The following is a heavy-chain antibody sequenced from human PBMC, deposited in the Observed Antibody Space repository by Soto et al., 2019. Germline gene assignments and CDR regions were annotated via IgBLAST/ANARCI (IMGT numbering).Heavy chain of an antibody. D-gene: IGHD3-22*01. J-gene: IGHJ4*02. CDR1: VYTFTSYG. CDR3: ARATNMIVVVIPGLDY. Sequence: QVQLVQSGAEVKKPGASVKVSCKASVYTFTSYGINWVRQAPGQGSERMGWISAYNGNTNNALKRQVRGTLSTDPSTSSADLELRSLGSDYTAVYYCARATNMIVVVIPGLDYCGQGTQVTVSS. V-gene: IGHV1-18*01. CDR2: ISAYNGNT.